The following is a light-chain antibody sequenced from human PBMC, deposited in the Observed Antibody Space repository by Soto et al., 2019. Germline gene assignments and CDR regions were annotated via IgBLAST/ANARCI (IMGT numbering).Light chain of an antibody. CDR3: QQYSNWPT. J-gene: IGKJ5*01. CDR2: GAS. Sequence: EIVKTQSPATLSVSPGERATLSCRASQSVSRNLAWYQQRPGQAPRLLISGASTRATGIAARFSGSGSGREFTLTISSLQSEDSALYYCQQYSNWPTFGQGTRLEIK. CDR1: QSVSRN. V-gene: IGKV3-15*01.